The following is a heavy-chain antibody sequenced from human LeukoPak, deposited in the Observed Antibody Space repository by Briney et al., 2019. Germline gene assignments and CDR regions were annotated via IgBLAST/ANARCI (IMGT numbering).Heavy chain of an antibody. J-gene: IGHJ4*02. V-gene: IGHV4-59*08. Sequence: SETLSLTCTVSGDSISSHYWSWIRQPPGKGLEWIGYIHYSVTTNYNPSLKSRIAISVDTSKNQFSLKLTSVTAADTAVYYCARLHYDTSGLYYYFDYWGQGTLVTVSP. D-gene: IGHD3-22*01. CDR1: GDSISSHY. CDR2: IHYSVTT. CDR3: ARLHYDTSGLYYYFDY.